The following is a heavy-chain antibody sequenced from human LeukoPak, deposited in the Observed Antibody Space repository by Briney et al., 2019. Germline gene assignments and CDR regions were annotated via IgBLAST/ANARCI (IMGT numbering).Heavy chain of an antibody. Sequence: SETLSLTCTVSGGSVSSGSYYWSWIRQPPGKGLEWIGYIYYSGSTNYNPSLKSRVTISVNTSKNQFSLKLSSVTAADTAVYYCAREYSSGWYGYFDLWGRGTLVTVSS. CDR2: IYYSGST. V-gene: IGHV4-61*01. D-gene: IGHD6-19*01. CDR3: AREYSSGWYGYFDL. J-gene: IGHJ2*01. CDR1: GGSVSSGSYY.